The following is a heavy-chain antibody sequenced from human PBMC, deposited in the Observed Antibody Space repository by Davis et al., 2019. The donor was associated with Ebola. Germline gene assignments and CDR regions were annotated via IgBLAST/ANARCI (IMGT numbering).Heavy chain of an antibody. V-gene: IGHV3-21*01. CDR3: ARAGATYWKD. CDR2: INGGGGDT. D-gene: IGHD1-1*01. Sequence: GESLKISCAASGFSFSRTDMNWFRQAPGRGPEWVSNINGGGGDTNYADSVKGRFTISRDNAKNSLYLQMNSLRAEDTAVYYCARAGATYWKDWGQGTLVTVSS. CDR1: GFSFSRTD. J-gene: IGHJ4*02.